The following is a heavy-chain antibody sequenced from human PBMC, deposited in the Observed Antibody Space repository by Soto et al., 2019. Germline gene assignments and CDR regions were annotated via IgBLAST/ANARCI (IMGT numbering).Heavy chain of an antibody. J-gene: IGHJ4*02. CDR3: GRANGYRGGIEY. D-gene: IGHD3-10*01. V-gene: IGHV4-4*01. CDR2: MYHSGNT. CDR1: GSSISSSNW. Sequence: QVQLQESGPGLVKPSGTLSLTCAVSGSSISSSNWWSWVRQSPGKGLEWIGEMYHSGNTNYNPSLERGGSMGVGKCKNQFLLKLGSGAAAGAGIYGCGRANGYRGGIEYWGQGTVVSVSS.